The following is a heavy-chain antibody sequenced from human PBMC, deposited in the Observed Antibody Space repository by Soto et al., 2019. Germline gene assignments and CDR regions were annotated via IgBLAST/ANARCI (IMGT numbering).Heavy chain of an antibody. D-gene: IGHD3-16*01. V-gene: IGHV1-18*01. Sequence: ASVKVSCKASGGTFSRYAISWVRQAQGQGLEWMGWINPYNANTNYAQKLQGRVTMTTDTSTSTAYMDLRSLTSDDTAVYYCARDRVAGIWGDAFDIWGQGTMVTVSS. CDR2: INPYNANT. CDR3: ARDRVAGIWGDAFDI. J-gene: IGHJ3*02. CDR1: GGTFSRYA.